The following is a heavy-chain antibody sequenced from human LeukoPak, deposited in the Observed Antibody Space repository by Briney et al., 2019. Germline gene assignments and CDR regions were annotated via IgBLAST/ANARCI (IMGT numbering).Heavy chain of an antibody. J-gene: IGHJ3*02. CDR3: ARVGWRQYDYGAFDI. CDR2: ISSSSSYI. CDR1: RFTFSSYS. Sequence: GGSLRLSCAASRFTFSSYSMNWVRQAPGKGLEWVSSISSSSSYIYYADSVKGRFTISRDNAKNSLYLQMNSLRAEDTAVYYCARVGWRQYDYGAFDIWGQGTMVTVSS. D-gene: IGHD4-17*01. V-gene: IGHV3-21*01.